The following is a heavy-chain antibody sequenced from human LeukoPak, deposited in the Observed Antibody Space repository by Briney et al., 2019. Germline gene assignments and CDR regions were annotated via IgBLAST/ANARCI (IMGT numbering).Heavy chain of an antibody. CDR2: IFSSSTYI. V-gene: IGHV3-21*03. Sequence: PGGSLRLSCAASGFAFNTYSMNWVRQAPGKGLEWVSFIFSSSTYIYYTDSVKGRFTISRDNARNSLYLQMDNLRAEDTGVYYCARDPAGGYYDSSGYTTTDRPFDYWGQGTLVTVSS. D-gene: IGHD3-22*01. CDR1: GFAFNTYS. J-gene: IGHJ4*02. CDR3: ARDPAGGYYDSSGYTTTDRPFDY.